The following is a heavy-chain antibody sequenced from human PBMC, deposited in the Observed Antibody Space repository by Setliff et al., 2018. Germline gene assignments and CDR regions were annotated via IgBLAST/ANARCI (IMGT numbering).Heavy chain of an antibody. CDR3: ARLQVAGTNYWYFDL. CDR2: IIPIFGTA. V-gene: IGHV1-69*13. Sequence: GASVKVSCKASGGTFSSYAISWVRQAPGQGLEWMGGIIPIFGTANYAQKFQGRVTITADESTSTAYMELSSLRSEDTAVYYCARLQVAGTNYWYFDLWGRGTLVTVS. CDR1: GGTFSSYA. J-gene: IGHJ2*01. D-gene: IGHD6-19*01.